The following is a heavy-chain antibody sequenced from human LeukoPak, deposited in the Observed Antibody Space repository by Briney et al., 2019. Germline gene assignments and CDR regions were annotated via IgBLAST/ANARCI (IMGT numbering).Heavy chain of an antibody. CDR3: ARDQTPTRGSFPSYYMDV. Sequence: ASVKVSCKASGYTFTSYYMHWVRQAPGQGLEWMGIINPSGGSTSYAQKFQGRVTMTRDTSTSTVYVELSSLRSEDTAVYYCARDQTPTRGSFPSYYMDVWGKGTTVTVSS. CDR2: INPSGGST. V-gene: IGHV1-46*03. CDR1: GYTFTSYY. J-gene: IGHJ6*03. D-gene: IGHD2-15*01.